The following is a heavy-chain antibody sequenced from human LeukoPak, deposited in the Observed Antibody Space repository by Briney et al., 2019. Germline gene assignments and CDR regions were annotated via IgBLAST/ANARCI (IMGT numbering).Heavy chain of an antibody. CDR2: INTNSGGA. D-gene: IGHD2-21*02. CDR1: GYTFTSYY. J-gene: IGHJ1*01. V-gene: IGHV1-2*02. CDR3: AKGGPTPRNVVVAASEYFQT. Sequence: ASVKVSCKASGYTFTSYYMHWVRQAPGQGLEWMGWINTNSGGAKYAQSFQGRVIMTRDTSISTAYMEFNRLRSDDTAVYYCAKGGPTPRNVVVAASEYFQTWGQGTLVTVSS.